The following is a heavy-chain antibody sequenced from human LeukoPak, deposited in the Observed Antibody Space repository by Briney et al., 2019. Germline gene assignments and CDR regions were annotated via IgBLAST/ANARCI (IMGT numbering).Heavy chain of an antibody. CDR2: ISGSGSHK. Sequence: PGGSLRLSCAGAGFTFRNYHMFWVRQAPGKGLEWVSSISGSGSHKDYADSVKGRFAISRDNAKNSMSLQMNNLRAEDTAVYYCARDRCSSTSCHDSPNWFDPWGQGTLVTVSS. V-gene: IGHV3-21*01. D-gene: IGHD2-2*01. CDR3: ARDRCSSTSCHDSPNWFDP. J-gene: IGHJ5*02. CDR1: GFTFRNYH.